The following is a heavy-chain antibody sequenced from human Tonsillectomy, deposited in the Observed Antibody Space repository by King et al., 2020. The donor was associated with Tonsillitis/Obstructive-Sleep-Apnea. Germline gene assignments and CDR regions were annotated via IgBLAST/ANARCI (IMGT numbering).Heavy chain of an antibody. CDR2: INHSGST. J-gene: IGHJ3*02. Sequence: VQLQQWGAGLLKPSETLSLTCAVYGGSFSGYYWNWIRQPPGKGLEWIGEINHSGSTNYNPSLKSRVTISVDTSKNQFSLKLSSVTAADTAVYYCARGFGILVVVAATPRAIAFDIWGQGTMVTVSS. CDR3: ARGFGILVVVAATPRAIAFDI. CDR1: GGSFSGYY. V-gene: IGHV4-34*01. D-gene: IGHD2-15*01.